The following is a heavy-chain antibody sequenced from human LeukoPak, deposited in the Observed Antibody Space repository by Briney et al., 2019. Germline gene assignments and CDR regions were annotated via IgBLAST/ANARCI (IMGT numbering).Heavy chain of an antibody. J-gene: IGHJ6*03. CDR3: ARHAPYYYYYYMDV. Sequence: PSETLSLTCTVSGGSISSSSYYWGWIRQPPGKGLEWIGSIYYSGSTYYNPSLKSRVTISVDTSKNQFSLKLSSVTAADTAVYYCARHAPYYYYYYMDVWGKGTTVTVSS. CDR2: IYYSGST. V-gene: IGHV4-39*01. CDR1: GGSISSSSYY.